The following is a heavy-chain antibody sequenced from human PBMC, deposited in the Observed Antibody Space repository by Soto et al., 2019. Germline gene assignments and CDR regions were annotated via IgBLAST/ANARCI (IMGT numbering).Heavy chain of an antibody. CDR3: AGDAIAARATYYYMDV. D-gene: IGHD6-6*01. J-gene: IGHJ6*03. CDR2: ISSSGSTI. Sequence: GGSLRLSCAASGFTFSDYYMSWIRQAPGKGLEWVSYISSSGSTIYYADSVKGRFTISRDNAKNSLYLQMNSLRAEDTAVYYCAGDAIAARATYYYMDVWGKGTTVTVSS. V-gene: IGHV3-11*01. CDR1: GFTFSDYY.